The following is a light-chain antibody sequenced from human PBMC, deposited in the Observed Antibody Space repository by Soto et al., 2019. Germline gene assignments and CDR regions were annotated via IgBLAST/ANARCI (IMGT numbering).Light chain of an antibody. J-gene: IGKJ2*01. Sequence: EIVLTQSPGTLSVSPGERVTLSCRASQTITYSHLAWYQQKPGQAPRLLIRGVSTRATGIPDRFSGSGSGTDFTLTISRLEPQDSAVYYCQHYGSSLYTFGQGTKVEI. V-gene: IGKV3-20*01. CDR1: QTITYSH. CDR3: QHYGSSLYT. CDR2: GVS.